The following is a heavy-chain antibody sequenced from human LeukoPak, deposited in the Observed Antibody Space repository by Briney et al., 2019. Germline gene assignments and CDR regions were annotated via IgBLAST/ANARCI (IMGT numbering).Heavy chain of an antibody. V-gene: IGHV3-48*01. D-gene: IGHD2-15*01. Sequence: GESLRLSCAASGFTFNSYAFNWVRQAPGKGLEWVSYISSSSNVIYYTDSVKGRFTISRDNARNLLSLQMNSLRAEDTAVYYCAKAGAVVVVAAKYFDYWGQGTLVTVSS. CDR2: ISSSSNVI. CDR3: AKAGAVVVVAAKYFDY. CDR1: GFTFNSYA. J-gene: IGHJ4*02.